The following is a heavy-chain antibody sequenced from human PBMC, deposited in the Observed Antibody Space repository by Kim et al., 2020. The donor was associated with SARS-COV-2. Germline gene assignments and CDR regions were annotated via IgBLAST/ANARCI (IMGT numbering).Heavy chain of an antibody. CDR1: GGSISSYY. CDR3: ARLRVAGLYYYYYGMDV. Sequence: SETLSLTFTVSGGSISSYYWSWIRQPPGKGLEWIGYIYYSGSTNYNPSLKSRVTISVDTSKNQFSLKLSSVTAADTAVYYCARLRVAGLYYYYYGMDVWGQGTTVTVSS. J-gene: IGHJ6*02. V-gene: IGHV4-59*08. CDR2: IYYSGST. D-gene: IGHD6-19*01.